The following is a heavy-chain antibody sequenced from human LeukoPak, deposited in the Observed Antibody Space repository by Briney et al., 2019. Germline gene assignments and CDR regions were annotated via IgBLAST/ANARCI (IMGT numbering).Heavy chain of an antibody. V-gene: IGHV3-7*04. CDR2: IKEEGSEK. CDR1: GFTFSRYW. Sequence: PGGSLRLSWAVAGFTFSRYWMSWVRQAEGKGREWVANIKEEGSEKYYVASVKGRFTISRDNAKNSLYLQMNSLRAEDTAVYYCARDPDDNWNDLDSWGQGTLVTVSS. CDR3: ARDPDDNWNDLDS. J-gene: IGHJ4*02. D-gene: IGHD1-1*01.